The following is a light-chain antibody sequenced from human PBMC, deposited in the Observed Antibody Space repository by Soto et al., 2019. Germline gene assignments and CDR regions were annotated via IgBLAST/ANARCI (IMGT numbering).Light chain of an antibody. CDR2: KAS. Sequence: DIQMTQSPSTLSGSVGDRVTITCRASQTISSWLAWYQQKPGKAPKLLIYKASTLKSGVPSRFSGSGSGTEFTLTISCLQSEDFATYYCQQYYSESTFGQGTKVDIK. J-gene: IGKJ1*01. V-gene: IGKV1-5*03. CDR1: QTISSW. CDR3: QQYYSEST.